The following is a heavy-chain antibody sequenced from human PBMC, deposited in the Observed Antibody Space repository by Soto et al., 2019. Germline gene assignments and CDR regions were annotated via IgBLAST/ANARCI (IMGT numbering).Heavy chain of an antibody. Sequence: GGYPRLSCAASRFTFSNYSGDWVRQAPGKGLEWVSSISSSSSYIYYADSVKGRFTTSRDNAKNSLYLQMNSLRAEDTAVYYSARVTGYGDYDFDYWGQGTLVTVSS. V-gene: IGHV3-21*01. D-gene: IGHD4-17*01. CDR3: ARVTGYGDYDFDY. CDR1: RFTFSNYS. CDR2: ISSSSSYI. J-gene: IGHJ4*02.